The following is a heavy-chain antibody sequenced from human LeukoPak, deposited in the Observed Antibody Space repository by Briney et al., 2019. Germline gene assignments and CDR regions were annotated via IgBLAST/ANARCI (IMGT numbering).Heavy chain of an antibody. CDR2: IHPEGNAT. D-gene: IGHD2/OR15-2a*01. CDR1: GFTFSKFW. J-gene: IGHJ4*02. V-gene: IGHV3-7*04. CDR3: AGGDYFSGDH. Sequence: HPGGSLRLSCAVSGFTFSKFWMSWVRQAPGRGLEWVANIHPEGNATYHVESVKGRFTISRDNAKNLLFLQMNGLRVEDTAVYYCAGGDYFSGDHWGQGTLVTVSS.